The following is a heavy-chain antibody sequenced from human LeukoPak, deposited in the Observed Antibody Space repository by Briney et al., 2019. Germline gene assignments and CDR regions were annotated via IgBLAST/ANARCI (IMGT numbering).Heavy chain of an antibody. Sequence: SETLSLTCTVSGGSISSSSYYWGWIRQPPGKGLEWIGSIYYSGSTYYNPSLKSRVTISVDTSKNQFSLKLSSVTAADTAVYYCASIPKYCSGGSCYPNAFDIWGQGTMVTVSS. CDR2: IYYSGST. CDR3: ASIPKYCSGGSCYPNAFDI. D-gene: IGHD2-15*01. J-gene: IGHJ3*02. CDR1: GGSISSSSYY. V-gene: IGHV4-39*01.